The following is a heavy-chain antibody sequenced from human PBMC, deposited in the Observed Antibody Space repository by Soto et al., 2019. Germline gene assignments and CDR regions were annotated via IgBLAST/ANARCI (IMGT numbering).Heavy chain of an antibody. CDR3: ARQDYSTTWYLNY. D-gene: IGHD6-13*01. V-gene: IGHV3-23*01. CDR2: ISGSGGAT. J-gene: IGHJ4*02. CDR1: GFTFSAYA. Sequence: EVPLLESGGGVVQPGGSLRLSCAASGFTFSAYAMSWVRQAPGKGLEWVSVISGSGGATYYADSVKGRFTISRDNSKNTLYLQMNSLGAEDTAVYYCARQDYSTTWYLNYWGQGTLVTVFS.